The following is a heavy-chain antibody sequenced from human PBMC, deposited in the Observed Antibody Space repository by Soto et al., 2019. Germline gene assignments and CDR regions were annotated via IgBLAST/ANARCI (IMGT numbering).Heavy chain of an antibody. D-gene: IGHD5-18*01. CDR3: AKILVLDTAMVLQDLTWNAFDI. Sequence: GGSLRLSCAASGFTFSSYAMSWVRQAPGKGLEWVSAISGSGGSTYYADSVKGRFTISRDNSKNTLYLQMNSLRAEDTAVYYCAKILVLDTAMVLQDLTWNAFDIWGQGTMVTVSS. CDR1: GFTFSSYA. CDR2: ISGSGGST. V-gene: IGHV3-23*01. J-gene: IGHJ3*02.